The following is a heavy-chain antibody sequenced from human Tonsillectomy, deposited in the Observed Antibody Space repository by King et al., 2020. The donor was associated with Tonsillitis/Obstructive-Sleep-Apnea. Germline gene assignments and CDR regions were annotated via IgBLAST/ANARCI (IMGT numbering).Heavy chain of an antibody. CDR2: ITHSGGN. Sequence: VQLPQWGAGLLKPSETLSLTCAVYGGSFSGFYWSWIRQPPGKGLEWIGEITHSGGNRYNPSLKSRVTISTDSSKNQFSLKLSSVTAADTAVYYCASGDLLSGYYASTDFDSWGQGTLVTVSS. J-gene: IGHJ5*01. D-gene: IGHD3-3*01. CDR1: GGSFSGFY. CDR3: ASGDLLSGYYASTDFDS. V-gene: IGHV4-34*01.